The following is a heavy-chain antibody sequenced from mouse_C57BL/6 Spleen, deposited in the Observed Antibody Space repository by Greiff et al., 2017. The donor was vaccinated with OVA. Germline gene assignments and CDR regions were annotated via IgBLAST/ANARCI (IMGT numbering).Heavy chain of an antibody. CDR2: LKPNNGGY. D-gene: IGHD3-2*02. Sequence: EVQLQQSGPELVKPGASVTIPCKASGCTFTDYNMDWVKQSHGTSLEWIGDLKPNNGGYIHNQKFKGKSTLNVDKSSSTAYMELRSLTSEDTAVYYCARRSISGYVYWGQGTTLTVSS. CDR3: ARRSISGYVY. CDR1: GCTFTDYN. J-gene: IGHJ2*01. V-gene: IGHV1-18*01.